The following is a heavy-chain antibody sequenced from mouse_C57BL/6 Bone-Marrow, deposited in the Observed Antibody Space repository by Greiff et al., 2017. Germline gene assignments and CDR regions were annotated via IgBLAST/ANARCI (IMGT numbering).Heavy chain of an antibody. Sequence: LVESGAELVKPGASVKLSCKASGYTFTEYTIHWVKQRSGQGLEWIGWFYPGSGSIKYNEKFKDKATLTADKSSSTVYMELSRLTSEDSAVXFCARHEDNYVRFAYWGQGTLVTVSA. CDR1: GYTFTEYT. CDR2: FYPGSGSI. D-gene: IGHD2-1*01. V-gene: IGHV1-62-2*01. CDR3: ARHEDNYVRFAY. J-gene: IGHJ3*01.